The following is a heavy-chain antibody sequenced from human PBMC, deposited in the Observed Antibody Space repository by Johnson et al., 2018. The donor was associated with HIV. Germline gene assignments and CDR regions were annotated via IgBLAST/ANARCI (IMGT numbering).Heavy chain of an antibody. CDR1: EFSLSNYA. V-gene: IGHV3-30*04. J-gene: IGHJ3*02. CDR2: ISYDAGKK. CDR3: ARGRKDMEAADGLDNDAFYM. Sequence: QVKLVESGGGVVQPGRSLRIYCAVSEFSLSNYAMHWVRLAPGKGLQWMAVISYDAGKKYYADSVRGRFTISRDISKNTLYLQMDSLRPDDTALYYCARGRKDMEAADGLDNDAFYMWGQGTLVTVSS. D-gene: IGHD6-13*01.